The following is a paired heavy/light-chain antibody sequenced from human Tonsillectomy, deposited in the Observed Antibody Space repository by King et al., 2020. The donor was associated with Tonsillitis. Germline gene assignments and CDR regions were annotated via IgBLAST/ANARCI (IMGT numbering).Heavy chain of an antibody. Sequence: QVQLVQSGAEVKKPGASVKVSCKASGYTFTNYYMHWVRQAPGQGLEWMGIINPSGGSTSYAQKFQGRVTMTRDTSTSTVYMELSSLRSEDTAVYYCARDPSSSWSTDDFDIWGQGTMVTVSS. D-gene: IGHD6-13*01. CDR1: GYTFTNYY. CDR2: INPSGGST. V-gene: IGHV1-46*03. CDR3: ARDPSSSWSTDDFDI. J-gene: IGHJ3*02.
Light chain of an antibody. CDR3: MQGTHWPPTWT. J-gene: IGKJ1*01. Sequence: DVVMTQSPLSLPVTLGQPASISCRSSQSLVYSDGNTYLNWFQQRPGQSPRRLIYKVSNRDSGVPDRFSGSGSGTDFTLKISRVEAEDVGVYYCMQGTHWPPTWTFGQGTKVEIK. V-gene: IGKV2-30*01. CDR2: KVS. CDR1: QSLVYSDGNTY.